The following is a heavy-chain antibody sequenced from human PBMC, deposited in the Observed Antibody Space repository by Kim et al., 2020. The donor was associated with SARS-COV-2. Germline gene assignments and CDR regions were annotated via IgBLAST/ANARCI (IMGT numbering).Heavy chain of an antibody. CDR2: INHSGST. J-gene: IGHJ4*02. Sequence: SETLSLTCAVYGGSFSGYYWSWIRQPPGKGLEWIGEINHSGSTNYNPSLKSRVTISVDTSKNQFSLKLSSVTAADTAVYYCARRRSMITFGGVIVIPFDYWGQGTLVTVSS. V-gene: IGHV4-34*01. CDR1: GGSFSGYY. CDR3: ARRRSMITFGGVIVIPFDY. D-gene: IGHD3-16*02.